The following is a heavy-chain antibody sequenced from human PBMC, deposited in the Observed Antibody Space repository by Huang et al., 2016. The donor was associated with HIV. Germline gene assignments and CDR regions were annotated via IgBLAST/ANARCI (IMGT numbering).Heavy chain of an antibody. V-gene: IGHV3-7*01. Sequence: VESGGRLVQPGGSIRLSCVGSTFRFGAYWMSWVRQSPGKGLEWVANIKQDENEKYYVDAVKGRFKISRDNAKKVLFLEMNNVRVEDTATYYCATKTAAIDIWGQGTTVTVS. CDR3: ATKTAAIDI. J-gene: IGHJ6*02. CDR1: TFRFGAYW. CDR2: IKQDENEK. D-gene: IGHD1-7*01.